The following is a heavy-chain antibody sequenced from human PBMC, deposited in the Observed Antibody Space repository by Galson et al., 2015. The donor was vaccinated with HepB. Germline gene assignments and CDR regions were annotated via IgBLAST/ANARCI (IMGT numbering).Heavy chain of an antibody. CDR1: GFTFSSYG. V-gene: IGHV3-30*18. J-gene: IGHJ4*02. CDR3: AKAQGSPGSGWYSGQLDS. Sequence: SLRLSCAASGFTFSSYGMHWVRQAPGKGLEWVAVTSYDGSINYYADSVKGRFTISRDTSKNMVFLQMNSLRPDDTALYYCAKAQGSPGSGWYSGQLDSWGQGILVIVSS. D-gene: IGHD6-19*01. CDR2: TSYDGSIN.